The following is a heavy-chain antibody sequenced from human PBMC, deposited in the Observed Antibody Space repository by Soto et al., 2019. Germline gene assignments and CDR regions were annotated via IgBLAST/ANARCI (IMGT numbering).Heavy chain of an antibody. Sequence: SGPTLVNPTQTLTLTCTFSGFSLSTSGVGVGWIRQPPGEALEWLALIYWDDDKRYSPSLKSRLTITKDTSKNQVVLTMTNMDPVDTATYYCAHSLFFYDSRGPRLFDIWGQGTMVTVS. CDR3: AHSLFFYDSRGPRLFDI. J-gene: IGHJ3*02. CDR2: IYWDDDK. D-gene: IGHD3-22*01. V-gene: IGHV2-5*02. CDR1: GFSLSTSGVG.